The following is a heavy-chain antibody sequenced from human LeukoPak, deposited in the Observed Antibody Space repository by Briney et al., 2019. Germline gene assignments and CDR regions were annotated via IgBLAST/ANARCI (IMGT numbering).Heavy chain of an antibody. Sequence: SETLSLTCSVSGGSISSLYWSWIRQPPGKGLEWIGYIYYSGSTNYNPSLKSRVAISVDTSKNQFSLKLRSVTAADTAVYYYARYYCSTITCYNFDYWGQGTLVTVSS. J-gene: IGHJ4*02. V-gene: IGHV4-59*01. D-gene: IGHD2-2*02. CDR3: ARYYCSTITCYNFDY. CDR2: IYYSGST. CDR1: GGSISSLY.